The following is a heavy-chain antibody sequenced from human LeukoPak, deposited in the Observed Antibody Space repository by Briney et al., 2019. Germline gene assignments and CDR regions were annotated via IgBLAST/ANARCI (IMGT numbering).Heavy chain of an antibody. CDR2: ISAYNGNT. CDR1: GYTFTSYG. CDR3: VRDCASDCSIKGHYFFDL. J-gene: IGHJ2*01. V-gene: IGHV1-18*01. D-gene: IGHD2-21*02. Sequence: GASVTVSCKASGYTFTSYGISWVRQAPGQGLEWMGWISAYNGNTNYAQKLQGRVTMTTDTSTSTAYMELRSLTSDDTAVYYCVRDCASDCSIKGHYFFDLWGRGTLVTVSS.